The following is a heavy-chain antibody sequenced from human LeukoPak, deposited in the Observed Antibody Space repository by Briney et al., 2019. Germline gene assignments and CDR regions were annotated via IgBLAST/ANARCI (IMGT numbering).Heavy chain of an antibody. V-gene: IGHV3-48*02. Sequence: QPGGSLRLSCAASGFTFSTHSMNWVRQAPGKGLEWVSYISSSSGTIYYADSVKGRFTISRDNAKNSLYLQMNSLRDEDTAVYYCAKSPYCSSTSCYSQGYWGQGTLVTVSS. D-gene: IGHD2-2*01. J-gene: IGHJ4*02. CDR2: ISSSSGTI. CDR1: GFTFSTHS. CDR3: AKSPYCSSTSCYSQGY.